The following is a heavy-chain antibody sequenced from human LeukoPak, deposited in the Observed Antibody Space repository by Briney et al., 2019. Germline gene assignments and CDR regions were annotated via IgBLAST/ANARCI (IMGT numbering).Heavy chain of an antibody. CDR3: ARGHDYYRSGRQSWFDH. Sequence: PSETLSLTCTVSGDSIGSYYWTWIRQPPGKRLEWIGYIYDSGTTNYNPSLESRVTISVDTSKNQFSLRLSSVTAADTAVYYCARGHDYYRSGRQSWFDHWGQGTLVTVSS. CDR2: IYDSGTT. J-gene: IGHJ5*02. CDR1: GDSIGSYY. D-gene: IGHD3-10*01. V-gene: IGHV4-59*01.